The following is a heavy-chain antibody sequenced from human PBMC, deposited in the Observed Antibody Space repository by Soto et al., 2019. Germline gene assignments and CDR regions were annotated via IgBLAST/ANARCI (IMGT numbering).Heavy chain of an antibody. Sequence: EVQLVESGGGLVQPGGSLRLSCAASGFTFSSYSMNWVRQAPGKGLEWVSYISSSSSTIYYADSVKGRLTISRDNAKNSLYLQMNSLRAEDTAVYYCARDGILSDWNDFDIWGQGTMVTFSS. CDR2: ISSSSSTI. CDR3: ARDGILSDWNDFDI. V-gene: IGHV3-48*01. CDR1: GFTFSSYS. J-gene: IGHJ3*02. D-gene: IGHD2-15*01.